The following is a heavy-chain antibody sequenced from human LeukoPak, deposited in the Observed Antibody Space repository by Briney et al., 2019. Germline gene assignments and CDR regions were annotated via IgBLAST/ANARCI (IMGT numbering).Heavy chain of an antibody. CDR3: ARAHYYDSSGYYAVFWPHYGGYMDV. Sequence: GGSLRLSCAASGFTFSSYWMHWVRQAPGKGLVWVSRINSDGSSTSYADSVKGRFTISRDNAKNSLYLQMNSLRAEDTAVYYCARAHYYDSSGYYAVFWPHYGGYMDVWGKGTTVTVSS. J-gene: IGHJ6*03. D-gene: IGHD3-22*01. CDR1: GFTFSSYW. V-gene: IGHV3-74*01. CDR2: INSDGSST.